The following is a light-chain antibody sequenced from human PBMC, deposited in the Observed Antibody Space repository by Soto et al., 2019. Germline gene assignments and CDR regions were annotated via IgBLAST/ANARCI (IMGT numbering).Light chain of an antibody. CDR2: GNS. Sequence: QSALTQPPSVSGAPGQRVTISCTGSSSNIGAGYDVHWYQQLPGTAPKLLIYGNSNRPSGVPDRFSGSKSGTSASLAITGLQAEDEADYYCQSYDSSSYDFGNGTKVTVL. CDR1: SSNIGAGYD. J-gene: IGLJ1*01. V-gene: IGLV1-40*01. CDR3: QSYDSSSYD.